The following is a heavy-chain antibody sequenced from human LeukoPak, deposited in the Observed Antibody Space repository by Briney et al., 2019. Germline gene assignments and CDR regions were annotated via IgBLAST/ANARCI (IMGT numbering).Heavy chain of an antibody. CDR1: GYTFTSYD. D-gene: IGHD2-8*01. CDR3: ARAPTSNGFDY. CDR2: MNPNSGNT. J-gene: IGHJ4*02. V-gene: IGHV1-8*01. Sequence: ASVKVPCKASGYTFTSYDINWVRQATGQGLEWMGWMNPNSGNTGYVQEFQGRVTMTRNTSISTAYMELSSLRSEDTAVYYCARAPTSNGFDYWGQGTLVTVSS.